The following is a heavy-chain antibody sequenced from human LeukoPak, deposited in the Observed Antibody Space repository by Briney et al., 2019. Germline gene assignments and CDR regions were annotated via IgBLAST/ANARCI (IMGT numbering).Heavy chain of an antibody. CDR1: GFTFSSYW. D-gene: IGHD5-18*01. J-gene: IGHJ4*02. Sequence: GGSLRLSCAASGFTFSSYWMTWVRRAPGKGLEWVSYISSSSSTIYYADSVKGRFTISRDNAKNSLYLQMNSLRAEDMAVYYCARGRGYSYGYSDYWGQGTLVTVSS. V-gene: IGHV3-48*01. CDR2: ISSSSSTI. CDR3: ARGRGYSYGYSDY.